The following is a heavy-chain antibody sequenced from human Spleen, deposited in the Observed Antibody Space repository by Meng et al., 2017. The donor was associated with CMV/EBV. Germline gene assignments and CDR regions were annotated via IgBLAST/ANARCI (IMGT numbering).Heavy chain of an antibody. J-gene: IGHJ2*01. V-gene: IGHV3-23*01. D-gene: IGHD6-19*01. CDR3: AKGPERSSWYDWYFDL. Sequence: SGFPFSASAMAWVLRAPGKGLEWGSAMSGSGGMTFYAVSVKRRFRVSRDNSTDTLFLHMNSLTAEDTAVYYCAKGPERSSWYDWYFDLWGRGTLVTVSS. CDR1: GFPFSASA. CDR2: MSGSGGMT.